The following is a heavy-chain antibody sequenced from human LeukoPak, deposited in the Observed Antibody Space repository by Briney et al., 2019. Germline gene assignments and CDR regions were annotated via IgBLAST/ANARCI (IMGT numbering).Heavy chain of an antibody. D-gene: IGHD6-6*01. CDR2: IYYSGST. J-gene: IGHJ4*02. V-gene: IGHV4-59*08. CDR1: GGSISSYY. Sequence: SETLSLTCTVSGGSISSYYWSWIRQPPGKGLEWIGYIYYSGSTNYNPSLNSRVTISVDTSKNQFSLKLSSVTAADTAVYYCARSAVRNYYFDYWGQGTLVTVSS. CDR3: ARSAVRNYYFDY.